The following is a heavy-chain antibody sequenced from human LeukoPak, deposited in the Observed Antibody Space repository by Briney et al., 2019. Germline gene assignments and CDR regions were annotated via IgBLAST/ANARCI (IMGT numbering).Heavy chain of an antibody. CDR3: ARGYCSGGSCYSYYYYNYMDV. Sequence: PSETLSLTCTVSGGSISSSSYYWGWIRQPPGKGLEWIGSIHYSGSTNYNPSLKSRVTISVDTSKNQFSLRLSSVTAADTAVYYCARGYCSGGSCYSYYYYNYMDVWGKGTTVTVSS. CDR1: GGSISSSSYY. J-gene: IGHJ6*03. CDR2: IHYSGST. D-gene: IGHD2-15*01. V-gene: IGHV4-39*07.